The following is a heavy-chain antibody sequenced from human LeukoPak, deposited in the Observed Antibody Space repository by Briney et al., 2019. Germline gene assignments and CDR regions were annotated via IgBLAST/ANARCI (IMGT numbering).Heavy chain of an antibody. D-gene: IGHD3-10*01. CDR2: VNHSGST. V-gene: IGHV4-34*01. Sequence: SETLSLTCAAYGGSFSGYYWSWIRQPPGKGLEWIGEVNHSGSTNYNPSLKSRVTISVDTSKNQFSLKLSSVTAADTAVYYCARSDRQRARSGRLEAFDIWGQGTMVTVSS. CDR3: ARSDRQRARSGRLEAFDI. J-gene: IGHJ3*02. CDR1: GGSFSGYY.